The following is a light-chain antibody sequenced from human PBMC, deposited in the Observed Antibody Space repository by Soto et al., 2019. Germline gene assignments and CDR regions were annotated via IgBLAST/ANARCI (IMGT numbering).Light chain of an antibody. CDR3: QIYTTSPWT. CDR1: QSVIGNY. V-gene: IGKV3-20*01. J-gene: IGKJ1*01. CDR2: GAS. Sequence: ETVLTPSPGTLSLSPGERATLSCRASQSVIGNYLAWYQQKPGQAPRLLFYGASTRAAGSPDRFSGSGSGTDFTLTISRLEAEDFAFYCCQIYTTSPWTFGQGTKVDIK.